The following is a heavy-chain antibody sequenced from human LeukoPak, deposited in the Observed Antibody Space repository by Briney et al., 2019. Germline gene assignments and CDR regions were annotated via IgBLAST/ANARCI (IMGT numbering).Heavy chain of an antibody. D-gene: IGHD3-3*01. Sequence: GGSLRLSCEASGLTSSSHWMSWVRQAPGKGLEWVATIKPDGSEENYVDSVKGRFTISRDNAKNSLHLQMSGLRAEDTAIYYCVTGGHYSGSWGQGSLVTVSS. CDR3: VTGGHYSGS. CDR1: GLTSSSHW. J-gene: IGHJ5*02. V-gene: IGHV3-7*01. CDR2: IKPDGSEE.